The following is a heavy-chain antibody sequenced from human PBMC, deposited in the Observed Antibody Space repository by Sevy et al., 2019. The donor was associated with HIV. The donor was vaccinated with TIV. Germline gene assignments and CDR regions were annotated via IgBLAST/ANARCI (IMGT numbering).Heavy chain of an antibody. V-gene: IGHV3-9*01. CDR1: GFTFDDYA. CDR2: ISWNSGSI. Sequence: GGSLRLSCAASGFTFDDYAMHWVRQAPGKGLEWVSGISWNSGSIGYADSVKGRFTISRDNAKNSLYLQMNSLRAEDTALYYCAKANYYDSSGTGYYFDYWGQGTLVTVSS. J-gene: IGHJ4*02. D-gene: IGHD3-22*01. CDR3: AKANYYDSSGTGYYFDY.